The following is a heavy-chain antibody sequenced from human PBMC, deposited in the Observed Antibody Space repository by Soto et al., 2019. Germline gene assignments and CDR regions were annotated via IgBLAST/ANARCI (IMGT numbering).Heavy chain of an antibody. CDR3: AKGRGGSGSLTPRVDF. J-gene: IGHJ4*02. CDR1: GFTFNNYA. V-gene: IGHV3-23*01. Sequence: EVQLLESGGGLVQPGGSLRLSCAASGFTFNNYAMTWVRQAPGKGLEWVSAISCGGDTTSYADSVKGRFTVTRDGSKNTLYLQMSSLRAEDTALYYCAKGRGGSGSLTPRVDFWGQGPLVTVSS. D-gene: IGHD3-10*01. CDR2: ISCGGDTT.